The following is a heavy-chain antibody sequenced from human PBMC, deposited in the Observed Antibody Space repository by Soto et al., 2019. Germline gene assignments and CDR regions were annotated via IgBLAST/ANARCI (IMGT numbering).Heavy chain of an antibody. V-gene: IGHV1-69*06. CDR3: ARDIAVAGSVSDY. D-gene: IGHD6-19*01. CDR2: IIPIFGTA. Sequence: VASVKVSCKASGGTFSSYAISWVRQAPGQGLEWMGGIIPIFGTANYAQKFQGRVTITADKSTSTAYMELSSLRSEDTAVYYCARDIAVAGSVSDYWGQGTLVTVSS. J-gene: IGHJ4*02. CDR1: GGTFSSYA.